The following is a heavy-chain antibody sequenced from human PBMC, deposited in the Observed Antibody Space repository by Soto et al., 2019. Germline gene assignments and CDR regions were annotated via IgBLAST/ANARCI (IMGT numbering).Heavy chain of an antibody. CDR2: ISAYNGNT. CDR1: GYTFTSYG. J-gene: IGHJ4*02. CDR3: ARGNYGSGSYWYSPTNFDY. D-gene: IGHD3-10*01. Sequence: QVQLVQSGAEVKKPGASVKVSCKASGYTFTSYGISWVRQAPGQGLEWMGWISAYNGNTNYAQKLQGRVTMTTDTSTSTAYRELRSLRSDDTAVYYCARGNYGSGSYWYSPTNFDYWGQGTLVTVSS. V-gene: IGHV1-18*01.